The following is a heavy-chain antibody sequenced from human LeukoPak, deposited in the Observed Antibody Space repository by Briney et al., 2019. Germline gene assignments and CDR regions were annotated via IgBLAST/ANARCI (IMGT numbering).Heavy chain of an antibody. CDR3: TADKWEPLDY. CDR1: GNSLSETS. D-gene: IGHD1-26*01. Sequence: ASVKVSCQVSGNSLSETSIHWVRQAPGQWLEWMGGFDPEDGEPIFAQRFQGRFSMTEDTSADTAYMELSSLRPEDTAVYCATADKWEPLDYWGQGTLVTVSS. V-gene: IGHV1-24*01. CDR2: FDPEDGEP. J-gene: IGHJ4*02.